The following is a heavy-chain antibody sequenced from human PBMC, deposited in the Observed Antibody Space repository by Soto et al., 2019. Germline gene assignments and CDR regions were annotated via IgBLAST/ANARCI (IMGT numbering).Heavy chain of an antibody. D-gene: IGHD6-19*01. CDR3: LSVRAFGE. Sequence: EVQLVESGGDLVQPGGPLSLSCTVSGFTFNHYWMNWVRQAPGKGLEWLGNIRQDGSDTYYVDSVKGRFTISRENANNSLERQLKYLRAADTAIYYGLSVRAFGEWGQGTLVTVSS. CDR2: IRQDGSDT. V-gene: IGHV3-7*01. J-gene: IGHJ4*02. CDR1: GFTFNHYW.